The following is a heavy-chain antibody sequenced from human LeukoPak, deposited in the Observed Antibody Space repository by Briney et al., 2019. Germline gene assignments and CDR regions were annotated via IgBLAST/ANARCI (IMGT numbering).Heavy chain of an antibody. CDR3: SKDLTTRSIGYFDY. Sequence: GGSLRLSCVASGFIFRNYAMSWVRQAPGEGPEWVSSISGSGAEIRYADSVKGRFTISRDNSQNTLYLRMNSLRVEDTAIYYCSKDLTTRSIGYFDYWGQGTLVTVSS. CDR2: ISGSGAEI. J-gene: IGHJ4*02. D-gene: IGHD1-1*01. V-gene: IGHV3-23*01. CDR1: GFIFRNYA.